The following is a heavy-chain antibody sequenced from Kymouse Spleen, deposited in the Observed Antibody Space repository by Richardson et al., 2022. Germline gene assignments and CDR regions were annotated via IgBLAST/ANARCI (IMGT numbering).Heavy chain of an antibody. CDR1: GFTFDDYA. CDR2: ISWNSGSI. D-gene: IGHD6-13*01. CDR3: AKEYSSSWPYYYYYGMDV. J-gene: IGHJ6*02. Sequence: EVQLVESGGGLVQPGRSLRLSCAASGFTFDDYAMHWVRQAPGKGLEWVSGISWNSGSIGYADSVKGRFTISRDNAKNSLYLQMNSLRAEDTALYYCAKEYSSSWPYYYYYGMDVWGQGTTVTVSS. V-gene: IGHV3-9*01.